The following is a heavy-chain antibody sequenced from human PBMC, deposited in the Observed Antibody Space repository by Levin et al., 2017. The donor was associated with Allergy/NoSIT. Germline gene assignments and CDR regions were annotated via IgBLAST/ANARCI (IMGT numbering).Heavy chain of an antibody. Sequence: PGGSLRLSCAVYGGSFSGYYWSWIRQPPGKGLEWIGEINHSGSTNYNPSLKSRVTISVDTSKNQFSLKLSSVTAADTAVYYCARGLPARGYCSGGSCSRGYMDVWGKGTTVTVSS. CDR2: INHSGST. J-gene: IGHJ6*03. CDR1: GGSFSGYY. V-gene: IGHV4-34*01. CDR3: ARGLPARGYCSGGSCSRGYMDV. D-gene: IGHD2-15*01.